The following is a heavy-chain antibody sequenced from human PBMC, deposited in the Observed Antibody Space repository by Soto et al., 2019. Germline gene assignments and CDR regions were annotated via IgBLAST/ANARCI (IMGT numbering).Heavy chain of an antibody. CDR3: AKDTRYADYVRWFDS. Sequence: GGSLRLSCTASGFTFSSYAMTWVRQAPGRGLQGVSGITASGGRTFYADSVKGRFTISRDNSRSTLYLQMNSLRAEDTAVYYCAKDTRYADYVRWFDSWGQGTLVTVSS. CDR2: ITASGGRT. CDR1: GFTFSSYA. V-gene: IGHV3-23*01. D-gene: IGHD4-17*01. J-gene: IGHJ5*01.